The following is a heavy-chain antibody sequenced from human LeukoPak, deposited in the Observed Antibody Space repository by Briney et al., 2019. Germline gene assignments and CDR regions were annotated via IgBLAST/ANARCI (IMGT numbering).Heavy chain of an antibody. D-gene: IGHD3-22*01. CDR2: ISWSSGII. CDR1: GFTYDDYP. CDR3: ARAYYYDSSGYHSPSFDY. J-gene: IGHJ4*02. Sequence: GGSLRLSCAPSGFTYDDYPMLCVRHAPERGREHVLGISWSSGIIGYADSLKGRFTITRNNAKNSLYLQMNSLRAEDTALYYCARAYYYDSSGYHSPSFDYWGQGTLVTVSS. V-gene: IGHV3-9*01.